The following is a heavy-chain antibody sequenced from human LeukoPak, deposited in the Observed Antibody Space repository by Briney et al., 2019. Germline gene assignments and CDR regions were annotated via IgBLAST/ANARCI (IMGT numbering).Heavy chain of an antibody. J-gene: IGHJ3*02. CDR1: GGSIGSSSYY. CDR3: ANPAEAFDI. V-gene: IGHV4-39*01. CDR2: IYYSGST. Sequence: SGTLSLTCTVSGGSIGSSSYYWAWIRQPPVKGLEWIGSIYYSGSTYYNPSLKSRVTISVDTSKNQFSLKLTSVTAADTAVYYCANPAEAFDIWAKGQWSPSLQ.